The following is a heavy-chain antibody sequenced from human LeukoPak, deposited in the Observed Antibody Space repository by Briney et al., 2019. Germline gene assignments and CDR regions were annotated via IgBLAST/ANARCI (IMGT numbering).Heavy chain of an antibody. CDR1: GGSISSYY. CDR3: ARLFATGDRGRGSFDI. Sequence: SETLSLTCTVSGGSISSYYWGWVRQPPGKGLEWVGSISYSGSAYDNPSLKSRVTISVDTSKNQFSLRLSPVTAADTAVYYCARLFATGDRGRGSFDIWGQGTMVTVSS. CDR2: ISYSGSA. J-gene: IGHJ3*02. V-gene: IGHV4-39*01. D-gene: IGHD7-27*01.